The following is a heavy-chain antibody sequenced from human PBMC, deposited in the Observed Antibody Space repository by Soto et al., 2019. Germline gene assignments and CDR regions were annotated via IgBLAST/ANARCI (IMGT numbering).Heavy chain of an antibody. D-gene: IGHD3-10*01. CDR1: GGSISSYY. V-gene: IGHV4-59*01. J-gene: IGHJ6*02. CDR2: IYYSGST. Sequence: PSETLSLTCTVSGGSISSYYWSWIRQPPGKGLEWIGYIYYSGSTNYNPSLKSRVTISVDTSKNQFSLKLSSVTAADTAVYYCARDHAMVRGVTTYYYYGMDVWGQGTTVTVS. CDR3: ARDHAMVRGVTTYYYYGMDV.